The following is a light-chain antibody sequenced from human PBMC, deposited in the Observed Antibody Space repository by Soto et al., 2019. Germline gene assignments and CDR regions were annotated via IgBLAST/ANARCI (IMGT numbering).Light chain of an antibody. J-gene: IGKJ4*01. V-gene: IGKV1-16*02. CDR3: QQYSSYPLT. CDR1: QGIRNY. CDR2: GAS. Sequence: DIQMTQSPSSLSASVGDRVTITCRASQGIRNYLAWFQQKPGKAPKSLIYGASTLHSGVPSKFSGSGSGTDFTLTITRLQPEDFATYYCQQYSSYPLTFGGGTKVEIK.